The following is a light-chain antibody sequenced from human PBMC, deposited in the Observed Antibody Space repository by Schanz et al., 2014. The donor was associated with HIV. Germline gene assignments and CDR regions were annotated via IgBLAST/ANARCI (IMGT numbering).Light chain of an antibody. Sequence: QSVLTQPPSVSGAPGQRVTISCTGSSSNIGAGYDVHWYQQLPGTAPKLLIYWNNQRPSGVPARFSGSKSGSSASLAISGLQADDEADYFCQSFDSSLNGVVFGGGTKLTV. CDR1: SSNIGAGYD. J-gene: IGLJ3*02. CDR2: WNN. CDR3: QSFDSSLNGVV. V-gene: IGLV1-40*01.